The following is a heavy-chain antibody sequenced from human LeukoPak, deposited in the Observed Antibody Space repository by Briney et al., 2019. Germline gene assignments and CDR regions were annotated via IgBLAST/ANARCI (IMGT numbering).Heavy chain of an antibody. CDR3: ARGFQSFDS. J-gene: IGHJ4*02. CDR2: ISSSSNYI. Sequence: PGGSLRLSCAAAGFTFSSYSLNWVRQAPGKGLEWVSSISSSSNYIYYADSVKGRFTISRDNVKNSLSLQMNSPRAEDTAVYYCARGFQSFDSWGQGILVTVSS. D-gene: IGHD3-10*01. CDR1: GFTFSSYS. V-gene: IGHV3-21*01.